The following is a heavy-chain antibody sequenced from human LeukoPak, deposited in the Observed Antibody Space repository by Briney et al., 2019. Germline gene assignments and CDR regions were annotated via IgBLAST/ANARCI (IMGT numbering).Heavy chain of an antibody. Sequence: SETLSLTCTVSGGSISSYYWSWIRQPPGKGLEWIGYIYYSGSTNYNPSLKSRVTISVDTSKNQFSLKLSSVTAADTAVYYCARAAVGANDAFDIWGQGTMVTVSS. J-gene: IGHJ3*02. D-gene: IGHD1-26*01. CDR3: ARAAVGANDAFDI. CDR1: GGSISSYY. CDR2: IYYSGST. V-gene: IGHV4-59*08.